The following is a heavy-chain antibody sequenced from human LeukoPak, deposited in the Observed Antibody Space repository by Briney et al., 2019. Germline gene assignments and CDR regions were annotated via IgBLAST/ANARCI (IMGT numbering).Heavy chain of an antibody. CDR3: ARDPGSYFYYYYGMDV. V-gene: IGHV1-2*02. D-gene: IGHD1-26*01. Sequence: GASVKVSCKASGYTFTGYYMHWVRQAPGQGLEWMGWINPNSGGTNYAQKFQGRVTMTRDTSISTACMELSRLRSDDTAVYYCARDPGSYFYYYYGMDVWGQGTTVTVSS. J-gene: IGHJ6*02. CDR2: INPNSGGT. CDR1: GYTFTGYY.